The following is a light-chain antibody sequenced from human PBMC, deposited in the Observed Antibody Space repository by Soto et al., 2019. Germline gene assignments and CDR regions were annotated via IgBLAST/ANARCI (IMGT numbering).Light chain of an antibody. CDR1: SSDIGGYNY. V-gene: IGLV2-14*03. CDR3: SSYTSTCTPYV. CDR2: DVT. Sequence: QSVLTQPASVSGSPGQSIAISCTGTSSDIGGYNYVSWYQQHPGKAPKLLIYDVTHRPSGVSNRFSGSKSGDTASLTISGLQAEDEADYYCSSYTSTCTPYVFGTGTKLTVL. J-gene: IGLJ1*01.